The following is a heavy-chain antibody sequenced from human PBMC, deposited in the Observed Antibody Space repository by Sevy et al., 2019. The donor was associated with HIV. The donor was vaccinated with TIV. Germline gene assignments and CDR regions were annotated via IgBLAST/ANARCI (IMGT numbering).Heavy chain of an antibody. CDR1: GGSISSYY. J-gene: IGHJ4*02. Sequence: SETLSLTCTVSGGSISSYYWSWIRQPPGKGLEWIGYIYYSGSTNYNPSLKSRVTISVDTSNNQFSLKLSSVTAADTAVYYCARHGNWRFSDYWGQGTLVTVSS. D-gene: IGHD1-1*01. CDR2: IYYSGST. CDR3: ARHGNWRFSDY. V-gene: IGHV4-59*08.